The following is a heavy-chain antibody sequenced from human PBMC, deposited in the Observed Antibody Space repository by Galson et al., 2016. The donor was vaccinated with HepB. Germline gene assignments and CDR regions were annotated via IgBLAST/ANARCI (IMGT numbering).Heavy chain of an antibody. CDR3: VSRRHIAADGVD. CDR1: GFSFSNYW. V-gene: IGHV3-7*02. J-gene: IGHJ4*02. Sequence: SLRLSCAASGFSFSNYWMTWVRQAPGKGLEWVANIKQDGSEKYYVDSVKGRFTISRDNAKNSLYLQMNSLRAEDTAICYCVSRRHIAADGVDWGQGILVTVS. D-gene: IGHD6-13*01. CDR2: IKQDGSEK.